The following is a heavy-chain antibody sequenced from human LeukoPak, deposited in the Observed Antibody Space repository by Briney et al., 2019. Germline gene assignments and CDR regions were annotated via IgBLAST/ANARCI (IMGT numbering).Heavy chain of an antibody. Sequence: SETLSLTCTVSGGSINNYYWTWIRQPPGKGLEWIGYIYYRGTTKYNPALKSRVTISVDTAKNQFSLKLSSVTAADTAMYYCVRTDPGRYGDCWGQGTLVTVSS. J-gene: IGHJ4*02. D-gene: IGHD1-26*01. V-gene: IGHV4-59*08. CDR3: VRTDPGRYGDC. CDR2: IYYRGTT. CDR1: GGSINNYY.